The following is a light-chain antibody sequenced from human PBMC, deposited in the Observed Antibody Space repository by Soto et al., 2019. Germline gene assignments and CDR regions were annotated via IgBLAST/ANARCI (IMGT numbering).Light chain of an antibody. CDR3: QQRSNWPPEST. V-gene: IGKV3-11*01. J-gene: IGKJ4*01. CDR1: QSVSSY. CDR2: DAS. Sequence: EIVLIQSPATLSLSPGERATLSCRASQSVSSYLAWYQQKPGQAPRLLIYDASNRATGIPARFSGSGSGTDFTLTISSLEPEDFAVYYCQQRSNWPPESTFGGGTKVEIK.